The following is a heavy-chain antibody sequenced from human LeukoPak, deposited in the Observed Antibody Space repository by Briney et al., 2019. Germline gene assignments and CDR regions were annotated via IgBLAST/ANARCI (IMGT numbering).Heavy chain of an antibody. CDR3: TKDASYARENDNSGFFID. Sequence: GGSLRLSCAASGFTFTSYAMSWVRQTPGKGLEWLASMSGGGDSDYYADSVKGRFTVSRDKSKNTLYVQMNSLRADDTAVYYCTKDASYARENDNSGFFIDWGQGTLVTVSS. J-gene: IGHJ4*02. CDR1: GFTFTSYA. V-gene: IGHV3-23*01. CDR2: MSGGGDSD. D-gene: IGHD3-22*01.